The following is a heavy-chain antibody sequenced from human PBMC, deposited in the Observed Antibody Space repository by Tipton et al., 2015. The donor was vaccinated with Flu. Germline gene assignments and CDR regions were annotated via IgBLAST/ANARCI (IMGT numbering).Heavy chain of an antibody. CDR3: ARASRVGAPTDLLYYFDY. V-gene: IGHV1-69*01. CDR1: GGTFSSYA. J-gene: IGHJ4*02. CDR2: IIPIFGTA. D-gene: IGHD1-26*01. Sequence: QVQLVQSGAEVKKPGSSVKVSCKASGGTFSSYAISWVRQAPGQGLEWMGGIIPIFGTANYAQKFQGRVTITADESTSTAYMELSSLRSEDTAVYCCARASRVGAPTDLLYYFDYWGQGTLVTVSS.